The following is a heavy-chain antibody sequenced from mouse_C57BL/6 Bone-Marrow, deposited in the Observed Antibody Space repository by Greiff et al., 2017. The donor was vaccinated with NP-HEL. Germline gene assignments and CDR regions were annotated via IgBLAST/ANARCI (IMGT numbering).Heavy chain of an antibody. CDR3: ARRHYYGSSFGY. J-gene: IGHJ2*01. Sequence: VQGVESGAELARPGASVKLSCKASGYTFTSYGISWVKQRTGQGLEWIGEIYPRSGNTYYNEKFKGKATLTADKSSSTAYMELRSLTSEDSAVYFCARRHYYGSSFGYWGQGTTLTVSS. CDR1: GYTFTSYG. V-gene: IGHV1-81*01. CDR2: IYPRSGNT. D-gene: IGHD1-1*01.